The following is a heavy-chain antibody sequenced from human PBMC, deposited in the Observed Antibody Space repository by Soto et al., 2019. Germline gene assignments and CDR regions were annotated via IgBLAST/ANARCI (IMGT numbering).Heavy chain of an antibody. D-gene: IGHD4-17*01. CDR2: ISAYNGNT. CDR3: ATNPNYGDYETGAFDI. J-gene: IGHJ3*02. Sequence: QVQLVQSGAEVKKPGASVKVSCKASGYTFTSYGISWVRQAPGQGLEWMRWISAYNGNTNYAQKLQGRVTMTTDTSTSTAYMELRSLRSDDTAVYYCATNPNYGDYETGAFDIWGQGTMVTVSS. V-gene: IGHV1-18*01. CDR1: GYTFTSYG.